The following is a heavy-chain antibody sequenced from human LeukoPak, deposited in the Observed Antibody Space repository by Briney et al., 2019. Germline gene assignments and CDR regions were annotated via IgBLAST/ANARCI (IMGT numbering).Heavy chain of an antibody. D-gene: IGHD4-23*01. CDR3: AREFCGNCIYYYYYMDV. CDR2: IKQDGSEK. V-gene: IGHV3-7*01. CDR1: GFTFSSYW. Sequence: GGSLRLSCAASGFTFSSYWMSWVRQAPGKGLEWVANIKQDGSEKYYVDSVKGRFTISRDNAKNSLYLQMNSLRAEDTAVYYCAREFCGNCIYYYYYMDVWGKGTTVTVSS. J-gene: IGHJ6*03.